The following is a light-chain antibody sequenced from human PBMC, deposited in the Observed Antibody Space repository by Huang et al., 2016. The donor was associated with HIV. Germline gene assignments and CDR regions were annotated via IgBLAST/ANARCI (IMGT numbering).Light chain of an antibody. V-gene: IGKV1-5*01. CDR1: QGISSW. Sequence: DIQMTQSPSTLSASVGDIVTITCRASQGISSWLAWYQHKPGKAPEVLIYDASSLEDGVPSRVSGSGSGTEFTLTISSLQPDDFATYYCQQYNSYPWTFGQGTKVEIK. CDR3: QQYNSYPWT. J-gene: IGKJ1*01. CDR2: DAS.